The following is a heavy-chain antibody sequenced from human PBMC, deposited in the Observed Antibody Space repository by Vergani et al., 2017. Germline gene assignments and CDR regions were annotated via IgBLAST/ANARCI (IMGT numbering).Heavy chain of an antibody. Sequence: QLQLQESGPGLVKPSETLSLTCTVSGGSISSSSYYWGWIRQPPGKGLEWIGSIYYRGSTYYNPSLKSRVTISVDTSKNQFSLKLSSVTATDTAVYYCARQESCSGGSCYSMLWYFDLWGRGTLVTVSS. CDR2: IYYRGST. CDR3: ARQESCSGGSCYSMLWYFDL. D-gene: IGHD2-15*01. CDR1: GGSISSSSYY. J-gene: IGHJ2*01. V-gene: IGHV4-39*01.